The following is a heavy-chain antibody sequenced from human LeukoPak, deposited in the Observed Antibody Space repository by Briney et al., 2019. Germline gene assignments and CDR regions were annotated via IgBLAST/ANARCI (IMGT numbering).Heavy chain of an antibody. J-gene: IGHJ4*02. CDR2: IYYSGST. D-gene: IGHD6-13*01. CDR3: ATTQPQQQLVTYFDY. V-gene: IGHV4-39*01. CDR1: GDSISSRSSY. Sequence: PSETLSLTCTVSGDSISSRSSYWGRIRQPPGKGLEWIGSIYYSGSTYYNPSLKSRVTISVDTSKNQFSLKLSSVTAADTAVYYCATTQPQQQLVTYFDYWGQGTLVTVSS.